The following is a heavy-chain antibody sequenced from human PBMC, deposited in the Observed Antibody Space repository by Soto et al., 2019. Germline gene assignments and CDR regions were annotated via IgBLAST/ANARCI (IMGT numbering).Heavy chain of an antibody. CDR2: ISSSSSYI. CDR3: AREGVFFGEVDY. CDR1: GFTFSSYS. D-gene: IGHD3-10*01. V-gene: IGHV3-21*01. Sequence: GGSLRLSCAASGFTFSSYSMNWVRQAPGKGLEWVSSISSSSSYIYYADSVKGRFTISRDNAKNSLYLQMNSLRAEDTAVYYCAREGVFFGEVDYWGQGTLVTSPQ. J-gene: IGHJ4*02.